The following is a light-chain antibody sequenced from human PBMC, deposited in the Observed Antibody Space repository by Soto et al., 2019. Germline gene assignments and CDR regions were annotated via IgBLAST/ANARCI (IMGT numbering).Light chain of an antibody. CDR3: QQYVTSPWT. CDR2: GVS. CDR1: QSVSSSY. J-gene: IGKJ1*01. Sequence: EIVLTQSPGTLSLSPGERATLSCRASQSVSSSYLAWYQQNPGQAPSLLIYGVSSRATGIPDRFSGSGAGTDFTLTISRLEPEDFAVYYCQQYVTSPWTFGQGTKVEIK. V-gene: IGKV3-20*01.